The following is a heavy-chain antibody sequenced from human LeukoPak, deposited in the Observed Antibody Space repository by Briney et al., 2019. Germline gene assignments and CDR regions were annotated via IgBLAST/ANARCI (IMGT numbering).Heavy chain of an antibody. CDR3: ARGRSQWLVRVSDY. V-gene: IGHV3-23*01. CDR2: ISGSGGST. D-gene: IGHD6-19*01. CDR1: GFTFSSYA. Sequence: GGSLRLSCAASGFTFSSYAMSWVRQAPGKGLEWVSAISGSGGSTYYADFGKGRFTISRDNSKNTLYLQMNSLRAEDTAVYYCARGRSQWLVRVSDYWGQGTLVTVSS. J-gene: IGHJ4*02.